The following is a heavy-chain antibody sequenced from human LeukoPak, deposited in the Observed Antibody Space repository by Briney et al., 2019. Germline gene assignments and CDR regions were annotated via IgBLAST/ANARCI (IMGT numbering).Heavy chain of an antibody. D-gene: IGHD2-15*01. CDR3: AKRRRPSGGAYDM. CDR2: ISASDGRT. Sequence: GGSLRLSCAASGFTFDTSVMGWVRQAPGRGLEWVSDISASDGRTFYADSVKGRFTISRDNSKDTLYLQMNSLRAEDTALYYCAKRRRPSGGAYDMWGPGTVVTVSS. V-gene: IGHV3-23*01. CDR1: GFTFDTSV. J-gene: IGHJ3*02.